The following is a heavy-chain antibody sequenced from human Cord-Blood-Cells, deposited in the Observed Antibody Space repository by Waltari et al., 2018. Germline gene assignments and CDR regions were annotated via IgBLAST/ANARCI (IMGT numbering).Heavy chain of an antibody. CDR2: NNHTGST. J-gene: IGHJ5*02. V-gene: IGHV4-34*01. D-gene: IGHD1-7*01. Sequence: QVQLQQWGAGLLKPSETLSLTCAVYGGSFRGYYWNWIRQPPGKGLEWIGENNHTGSTNYNPTLKSRVTISVDTSKNQFSLKLSSVTAADTAVYYCASLKNYNWFDPWGQGTLVTVSS. CDR3: ASLKNYNWFDP. CDR1: GGSFRGYY.